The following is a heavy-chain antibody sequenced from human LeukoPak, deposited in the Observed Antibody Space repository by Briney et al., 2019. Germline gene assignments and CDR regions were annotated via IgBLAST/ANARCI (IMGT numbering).Heavy chain of an antibody. Sequence: GGSLRLSCAASGFTFNTYAMSWVRQAPGKGLEWVSAINGRGDTTYYADSVKGRFTISRDNSRNTLSLQMSSLRAEDTAVYYCARGAGATSFDYWGQGTLVTVSS. CDR1: GFTFNTYA. CDR3: ARGAGATSFDY. V-gene: IGHV3-23*01. D-gene: IGHD1-1*01. J-gene: IGHJ4*02. CDR2: INGRGDTT.